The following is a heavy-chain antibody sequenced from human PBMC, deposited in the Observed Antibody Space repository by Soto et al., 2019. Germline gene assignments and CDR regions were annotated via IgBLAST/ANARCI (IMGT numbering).Heavy chain of an antibody. CDR2: MNPNSGNT. J-gene: IGHJ5*02. CDR3: ARERTRGFDP. V-gene: IGHV1-8*01. Sequence: QVQLVQSGAEVKKPGASVKVSCKASGYTFTSYDINWVRQATGQGLEWMGWMNPNSGNTAYAQKFLGRVTMTRNTSLSTAYMELSSLGAEDTAVYYCARERTRGFDPWGQGTLVTVSS. CDR1: GYTFTSYD.